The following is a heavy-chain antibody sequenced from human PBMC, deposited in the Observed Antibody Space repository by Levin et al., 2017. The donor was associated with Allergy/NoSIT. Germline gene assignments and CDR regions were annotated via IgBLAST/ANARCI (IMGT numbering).Heavy chain of an antibody. V-gene: IGHV1-8*01. CDR3: ARGVDSVITIFGVVITTNWFDP. CDR1: GYTFTSYD. CDR2: MNPISGNT. D-gene: IGHD3-3*01. Sequence: PGGSLRLSCKASGYTFTSYDINWVRQATGQGLEWMGWMNPISGNTGYAQKFQGRVTMTRNTSISTAYMELSSLRSEDTAVYYCARGVDSVITIFGVVITTNWFDPWGQGTLVTVSS. J-gene: IGHJ5*02.